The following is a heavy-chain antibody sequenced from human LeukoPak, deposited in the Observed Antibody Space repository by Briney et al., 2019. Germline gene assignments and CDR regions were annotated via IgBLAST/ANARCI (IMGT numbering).Heavy chain of an antibody. J-gene: IGHJ6*03. V-gene: IGHV3-23*01. CDR2: ISGSGGST. CDR3: AKEPAAAGNYYYYYMDV. D-gene: IGHD6-13*01. Sequence: GSLRLSCAASGFTFSSYAMSWVRQAPGKGLEWVSAISGSGGSTYYADSVKGRFTISRDNSKNTLYLQMNSLRAEDTAVYYCAKEPAAAGNYYYYYMDVWGKGTTVTVSS. CDR1: GFTFSSYA.